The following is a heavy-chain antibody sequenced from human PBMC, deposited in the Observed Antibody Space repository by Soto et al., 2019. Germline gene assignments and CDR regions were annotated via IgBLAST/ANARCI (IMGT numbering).Heavy chain of an antibody. CDR2: IIPSLAIP. D-gene: IGHD2-15*01. J-gene: IGHJ3*02. Sequence: QVQLVQSGAEVKKPGSSVKVSCKAFGDTFSSYTITWVRQAPGQGLEWMGRIIPSLAIPNYAQKFQGRVTISADKSTSTVYMELSSLRSDDTAVYYCARAPFSITTCYFSGGLDIWGQGTMVSVSS. CDR3: ARAPFSITTCYFSGGLDI. CDR1: GDTFSSYT. V-gene: IGHV1-69*02.